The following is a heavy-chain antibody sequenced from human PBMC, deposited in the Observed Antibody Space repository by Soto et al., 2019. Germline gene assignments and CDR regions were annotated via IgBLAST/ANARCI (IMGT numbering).Heavy chain of an antibody. J-gene: IGHJ4*02. Sequence: SETLSLTCTVSGGSISSYYWNWIRQPPGKGLEWIGYIYYTGSTNYNPSLKSRVTISVDTSKNQFSLKLSSVTAADTAMYYCARMLSWSGYYYFDYWGQGTLVTVSS. CDR3: ARMLSWSGYYYFDY. CDR1: GGSISSYY. CDR2: IYYTGST. D-gene: IGHD3-3*01. V-gene: IGHV4-59*01.